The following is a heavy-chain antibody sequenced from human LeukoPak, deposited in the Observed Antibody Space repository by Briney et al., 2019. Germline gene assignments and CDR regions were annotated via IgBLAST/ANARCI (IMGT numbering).Heavy chain of an antibody. Sequence: GGSLRLSCAASGFTVANKYMSWVRQAPGKGLEWVSMIYTGGSTFYADAVRGRFTISRDNSKNTLDLQMNGLRTEDTAVYHCVHPTLTGGLDIWGQGTMVTVSS. CDR3: VHPTLTGGLDI. CDR2: IYTGGST. V-gene: IGHV3-53*01. J-gene: IGHJ3*02. D-gene: IGHD2-8*02. CDR1: GFTVANKY.